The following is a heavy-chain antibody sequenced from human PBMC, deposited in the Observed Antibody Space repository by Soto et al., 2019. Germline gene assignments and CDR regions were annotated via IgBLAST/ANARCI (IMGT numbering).Heavy chain of an antibody. V-gene: IGHV3-48*01. CDR2: ISSSSSTI. J-gene: IGHJ4*02. D-gene: IGHD6-19*01. CDR1: GFTFSSYS. Sequence: GGSLRLSCAASGFTFSSYSMNWVRQAPGKGLEWVSYISSSSSTIYYADSVKGRFTISRDNAKNSLYLQMNSLRAEDTAVYYCVSQYSSGWYPGQIEMGWGQGTLVTVSS. CDR3: VSQYSSGWYPGQIEMG.